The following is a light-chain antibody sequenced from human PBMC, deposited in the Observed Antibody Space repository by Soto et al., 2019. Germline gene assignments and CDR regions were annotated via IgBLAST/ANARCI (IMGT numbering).Light chain of an antibody. CDR3: QQYASSPLT. Sequence: EIVLTQSPGTLSLSPGERATLSCRASQSVGRNYLAWYQQKLGQAPRLLIHGASSRATGIPDRFSGSGSGTDFILTSSRVEPEDCAVYYCQQYASSPLTFGGGPKVEIK. CDR2: GAS. J-gene: IGKJ4*01. CDR1: QSVGRNY. V-gene: IGKV3-20*01.